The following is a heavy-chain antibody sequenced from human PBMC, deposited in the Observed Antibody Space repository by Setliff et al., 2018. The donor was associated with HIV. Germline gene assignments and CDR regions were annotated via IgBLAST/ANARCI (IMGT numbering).Heavy chain of an antibody. V-gene: IGHV3-21*04. CDR3: ARGIGRSWSLGP. J-gene: IGHJ5*02. Sequence: GGSLRLSCAASGFTFSAYTMNWVRQAPGKGLEWVSSINTRSDTYYGDSVKGRFTISRDNARKSLYLQMNSLRVDDTAVYYCARGIGRSWSLGPWGQGTLVTVSS. D-gene: IGHD6-13*01. CDR2: INTRSDT. CDR1: GFTFSAYT.